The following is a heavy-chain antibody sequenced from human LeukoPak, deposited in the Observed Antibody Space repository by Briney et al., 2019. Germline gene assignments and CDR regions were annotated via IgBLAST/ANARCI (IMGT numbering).Heavy chain of an antibody. V-gene: IGHV4-38-2*02. CDR2: IYHSGST. Sequence: PSETLSLTCTVSGYSISSGYYWGWIRQPPGKGLEWIGSIYHSGSTYYNPSLKSRVTISVDTSKNQFSLKLSSVTAADTAVYYCARFSGGSAKGFDYWGQGTLVTVSS. J-gene: IGHJ4*02. CDR1: GYSISSGYY. D-gene: IGHD2-15*01. CDR3: ARFSGGSAKGFDY.